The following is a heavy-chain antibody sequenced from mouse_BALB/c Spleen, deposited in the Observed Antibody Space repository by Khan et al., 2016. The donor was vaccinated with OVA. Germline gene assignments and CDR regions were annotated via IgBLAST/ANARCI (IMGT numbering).Heavy chain of an antibody. CDR2: IGYSGST. J-gene: IGHJ2*01. CDR1: GYSITSDYA. D-gene: IGHD1-1*01. CDR3: ARGELLLRYPDYFDV. V-gene: IGHV3-2*02. Sequence: EVKVEESGPGLLKPSQSLSLTCTVTGYSITSDYAWNWIRQFPGNKLEWMAYIGYSGSTTYNPSLRSRISISRDTSNNQVLRKWTSGTTEDTASYSCARGELLLRYPDYFDVWGQGTTLTVSS.